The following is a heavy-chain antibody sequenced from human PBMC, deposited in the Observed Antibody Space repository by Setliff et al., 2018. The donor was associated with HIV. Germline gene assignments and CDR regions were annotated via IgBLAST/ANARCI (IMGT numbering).Heavy chain of an antibody. Sequence: PGGSLRLSCAASGFTLNHAWMSWVRQAPGKGLEWVGRIKTKTDGGTTDYAAPVKGRSTISRDDSENTLYLQMISLKTEDTAVYYCTKGPGKGSFMDHWGQGTLVTVSS. CDR2: IKTKTDGGTT. CDR3: TKGPGKGSFMDH. V-gene: IGHV3-15*01. D-gene: IGHD6-13*01. CDR1: GFTLNHAW. J-gene: IGHJ4*02.